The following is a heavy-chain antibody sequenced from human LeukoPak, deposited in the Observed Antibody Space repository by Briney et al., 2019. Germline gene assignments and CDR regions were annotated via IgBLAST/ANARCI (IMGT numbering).Heavy chain of an antibody. V-gene: IGHV3-53*01. CDR1: GFTVSSNY. Sequence: GGSLRLSCAVSGFTVSSNYMSWVRQAPEKGVEWVSATYSVGITYYADSVKGRFTISSDNSKTTLYLQMNSLKAEDTAIYYCARAQDYCSGSTCYGYFQYWGQGTLVTVSS. D-gene: IGHD2-15*01. CDR3: ARAQDYCSGSTCYGYFQY. CDR2: TYSVGIT. J-gene: IGHJ1*01.